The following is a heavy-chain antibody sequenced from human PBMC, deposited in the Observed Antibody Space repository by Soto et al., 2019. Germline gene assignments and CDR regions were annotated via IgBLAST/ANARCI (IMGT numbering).Heavy chain of an antibody. V-gene: IGHV4-34*01. J-gene: IGHJ6*02. Sequence: NPSETLSLTCAVYGGSFSGYYWSWIRQPPGKGPEWIGEINHSGSTNYNPSLKSRVTISVDTSKNQFSLKLSSVTAADTAVYYCARGLPRNYYYYGMDVWGQGTTVTVSS. CDR2: INHSGST. CDR1: GGSFSGYY. CDR3: ARGLPRNYYYYGMDV.